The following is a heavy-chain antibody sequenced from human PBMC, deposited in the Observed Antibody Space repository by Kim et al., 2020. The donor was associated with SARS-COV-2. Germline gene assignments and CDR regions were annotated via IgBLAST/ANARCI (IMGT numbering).Heavy chain of an antibody. Sequence: NYAQTFQGGVTITADESTSTAYMELSGLRSEDTAVYYCARDGRHLSGTAYWGQGTLVTVSS. V-gene: IGHV1-69*01. D-gene: IGHD1-20*01. CDR3: ARDGRHLSGTAY. J-gene: IGHJ4*02.